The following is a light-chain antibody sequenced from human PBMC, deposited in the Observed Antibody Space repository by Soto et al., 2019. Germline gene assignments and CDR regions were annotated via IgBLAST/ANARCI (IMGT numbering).Light chain of an antibody. J-gene: IGKJ5*01. V-gene: IGKV3-11*01. CDR3: QQRSNWQIT. Sequence: IVLTQSPATLSLSPGERATLSCRASQSVISYLALYQQKPGQAPRLHIYDASNRATGIQSRFSGSGSGTDFTLTISSLGPEDFAVYYCQQRSNWQITFGQGTRLEIK. CDR2: DAS. CDR1: QSVISY.